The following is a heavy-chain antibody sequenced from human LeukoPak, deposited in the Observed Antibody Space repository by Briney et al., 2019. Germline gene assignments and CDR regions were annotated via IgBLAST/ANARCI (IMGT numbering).Heavy chain of an antibody. J-gene: IGHJ4*02. D-gene: IGHD6-19*01. CDR2: IYTSGST. V-gene: IGHV4-4*07. Sequence: PSETLSLTCTVSGGSISSYYWSWIRQPAGKGLEWIGRIYTSGSTNYNPSLKSRVTMSVDTSKNQFSLKLSSVTATNTAVYYCAKVPYSSGWYDYWGQGTLVTVSS. CDR3: AKVPYSSGWYDY. CDR1: GGSISSYY.